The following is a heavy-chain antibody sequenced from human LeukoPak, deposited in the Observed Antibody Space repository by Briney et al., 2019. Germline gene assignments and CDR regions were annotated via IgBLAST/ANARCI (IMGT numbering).Heavy chain of an antibody. J-gene: IGHJ3*02. Sequence: GGSLRLSCAASGFTFSDYYMNWIRQAPGKGLEYISYISGSSSDTNYADSVKGRFTISRDNAKNSLFLQMNSLKTEDTAVYYCTRVRYSSGWLGGRLDAFDIWGQGTMVTVSS. CDR3: TRVRYSSGWLGGRLDAFDI. D-gene: IGHD6-19*01. V-gene: IGHV3-11*05. CDR1: GFTFSDYY. CDR2: ISGSSSDT.